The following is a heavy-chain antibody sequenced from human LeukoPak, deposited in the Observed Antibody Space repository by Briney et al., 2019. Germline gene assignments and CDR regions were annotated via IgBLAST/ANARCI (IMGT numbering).Heavy chain of an antibody. D-gene: IGHD2-15*01. CDR1: GGSLSSYY. CDR2: IYPSGTT. V-gene: IGHV4-4*07. J-gene: IGHJ4*02. CDR3: AREEFCNGGGCSFDS. Sequence: PSETLSLTCSVSGGSLSSYYWSWIRQSAGKGLGWIGRIYPSGTTNYNPSLKSRVTVSLDTSKDHFSLNLSSVTAADTAMYYCAREEFCNGGGCSFDSWGQGALVTVSS.